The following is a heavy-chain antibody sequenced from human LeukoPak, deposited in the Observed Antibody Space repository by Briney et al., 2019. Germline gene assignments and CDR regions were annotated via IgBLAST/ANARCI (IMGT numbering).Heavy chain of an antibody. Sequence: GGSLRLSCAASGFTFSSYEMNWVRQAPGKGLEWVSYISSSGSTIYYADSVKGRFTISRDNAKNSLYLQMNSLRAEDTAVYYCARLRYFDWLFDAFDIWGQGTMVTVSS. CDR2: ISSSGSTI. J-gene: IGHJ3*02. CDR1: GFTFSSYE. CDR3: ARLRYFDWLFDAFDI. D-gene: IGHD3-9*01. V-gene: IGHV3-48*03.